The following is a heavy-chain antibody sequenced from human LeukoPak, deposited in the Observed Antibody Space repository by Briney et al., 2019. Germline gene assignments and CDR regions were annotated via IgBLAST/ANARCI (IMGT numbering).Heavy chain of an antibody. V-gene: IGHV1-2*02. D-gene: IGHD4-23*01. Sequence: ASVKVSCKASGYMFTGYYMHWVRQAPGQGLEWMGWINPNSGGTNFAQRFQGRVTMTRDTSISTAYMELSRLTSDDTAVYYCARQGDYDGNAASYWGQGTLVTVSS. J-gene: IGHJ4*02. CDR1: GYMFTGYY. CDR3: ARQGDYDGNAASY. CDR2: INPNSGGT.